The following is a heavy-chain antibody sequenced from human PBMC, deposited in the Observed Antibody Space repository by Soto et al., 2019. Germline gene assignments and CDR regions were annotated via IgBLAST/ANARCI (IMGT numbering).Heavy chain of an antibody. CDR2: IWYDGSNE. CDR3: ARDLTGEYWYYGMDV. V-gene: IGHV3-33*01. CDR1: GFTFSSYG. D-gene: IGHD7-27*01. Sequence: QAQLVESGGGVVQPGRSLRLSCEASGFTFSSYGIHWVRQAPGKGLEWVAVIWYDGSNEHYADSVKCRFTISRDNSRNTLFLQMHSLRAEDTAVYYCARDLTGEYWYYGMDVWGQGTTVTVSS. J-gene: IGHJ6*02.